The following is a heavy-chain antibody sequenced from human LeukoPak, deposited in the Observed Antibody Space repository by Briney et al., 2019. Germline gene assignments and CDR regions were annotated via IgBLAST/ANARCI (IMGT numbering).Heavy chain of an antibody. J-gene: IGHJ4*02. CDR3: ARAGTVTD. V-gene: IGHV4-39*07. D-gene: IGHD4-17*01. Sequence: PSETLSLTCTVSGGSISSSSYYWGWIRQPPGKGLEWIGSIYYSGSTYYNPSLKSRVTISVDTSKNQFSLKLSSVTAADTAVYYCARAGTVTDWGQGTLVTVSS. CDR1: GGSISSSSYY. CDR2: IYYSGST.